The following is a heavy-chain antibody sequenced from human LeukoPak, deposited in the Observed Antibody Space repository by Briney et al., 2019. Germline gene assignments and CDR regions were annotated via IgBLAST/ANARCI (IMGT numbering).Heavy chain of an antibody. J-gene: IGHJ4*02. CDR3: ARDHPRIAVAGAPIDY. CDR1: GFTFSSYA. V-gene: IGHV3-30-3*01. Sequence: PGRSLRLSCAASGFTFSSYAMHWVRQAPGKGLEWVAVISYDGSNKYYADSVKGRFTISRDNSKNTLYLQMNSLRAEDTAVYYCARDHPRIAVAGAPIDYWGQGTLVTVSS. D-gene: IGHD6-19*01. CDR2: ISYDGSNK.